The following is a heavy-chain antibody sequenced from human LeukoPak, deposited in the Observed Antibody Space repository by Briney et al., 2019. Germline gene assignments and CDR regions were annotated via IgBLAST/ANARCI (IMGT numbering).Heavy chain of an antibody. Sequence: GGSLRLSCAASGFTISNYWMNWVRLAPGKGLEWLANIRRGGSEEYYVDSVKGRFTMSRDNTKNSLYLQMNSLRVEDTAVYYCARALIAADNYWGQGTLVTVSS. D-gene: IGHD6-6*01. CDR3: ARALIAADNY. J-gene: IGHJ4*02. CDR1: GFTISNYW. V-gene: IGHV3-7*04. CDR2: IRRGGSEE.